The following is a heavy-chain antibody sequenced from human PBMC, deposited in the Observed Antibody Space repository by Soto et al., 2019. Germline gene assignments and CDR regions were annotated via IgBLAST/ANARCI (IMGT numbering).Heavy chain of an antibody. Sequence: SETLSLTCTVPGGSISSGDYYWSWIRQHPGKGLEWIGHIYNSGSTYYNPSLKSRVTISVDTSKNQFSLKLSSVTAADTAVYYCARDLKVRGVKVQYFDYWGQGTLVTVSS. CDR2: IYNSGST. J-gene: IGHJ4*02. D-gene: IGHD3-10*01. V-gene: IGHV4-30-4*08. CDR3: ARDLKVRGVKVQYFDY. CDR1: GGSISSGDYY.